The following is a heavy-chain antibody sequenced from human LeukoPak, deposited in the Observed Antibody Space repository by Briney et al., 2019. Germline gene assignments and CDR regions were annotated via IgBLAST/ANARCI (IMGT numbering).Heavy chain of an antibody. CDR2: IEPSESYT. CDR1: GYSFTSYW. J-gene: IGHJ4*02. CDR3: ARHSAGIVVAGK. Sequence: GGSLKISCKGSGYSFTSYWISWVRQMPGKGLEWKGRIEPSESYTNYSPSFQGHVTISADKSISTGYLQWSSLKASDTAMYYCARHSAGIVVAGKWGQGTLVTVSP. V-gene: IGHV5-10-1*01. D-gene: IGHD6-19*01.